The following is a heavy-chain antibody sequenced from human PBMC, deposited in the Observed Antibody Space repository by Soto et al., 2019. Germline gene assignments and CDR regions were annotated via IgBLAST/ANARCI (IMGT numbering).Heavy chain of an antibody. CDR2: IWYDGSNK. CDR1: GFTFSSYG. D-gene: IGHD2-8*01. Sequence: QVQLVESGGGVVQPGRSLRLSCAASGFTFSSYGMHWVRQAPGKGLEWVAVIWYDGSNKYYADSVKGRFTISRDNSKNTLYLQMNSLRAEDTAVYYCARDALMVYALTALPIEWGQGTLVTVSS. J-gene: IGHJ4*02. V-gene: IGHV3-33*01. CDR3: ARDALMVYALTALPIE.